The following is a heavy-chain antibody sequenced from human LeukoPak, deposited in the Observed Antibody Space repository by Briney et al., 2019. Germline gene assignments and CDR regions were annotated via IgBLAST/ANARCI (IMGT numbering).Heavy chain of an antibody. V-gene: IGHV3-21*01. CDR2: ITSGSSYI. Sequence: TGGSLRLSCAASGFTFSSYNMNWVRQAPGKGLEWVSSITSGSSYIYYADSVKGRFTISRDNAKNSLYLQMNSLRAEDTAVYYCARDPYSGSYGNYYYYFMDVWGKGTTVTISS. D-gene: IGHD1-26*01. CDR1: GFTFSSYN. J-gene: IGHJ6*03. CDR3: ARDPYSGSYGNYYYYFMDV.